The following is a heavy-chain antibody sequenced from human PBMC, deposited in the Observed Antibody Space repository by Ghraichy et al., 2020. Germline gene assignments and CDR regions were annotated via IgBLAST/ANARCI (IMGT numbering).Heavy chain of an antibody. CDR2: IKSKTDGGTT. V-gene: IGHV3-15*01. Sequence: GGSLRLSCAASGFTFSNAWMSWVRQAPGKGLEWVGRIKSKTDGGTTDYAAPVKGRFPISRDDSKNTLYLQMNSLKTEDTAVYYCTTGMSKQQLTRGYWGQGTLVTVSS. CDR1: GFTFSNAW. CDR3: TTGMSKQQLTRGY. J-gene: IGHJ4*02. D-gene: IGHD6-13*01.